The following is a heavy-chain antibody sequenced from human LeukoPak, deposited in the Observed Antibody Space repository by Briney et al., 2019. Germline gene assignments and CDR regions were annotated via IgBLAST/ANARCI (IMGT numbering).Heavy chain of an antibody. CDR2: IYHSGST. J-gene: IGHJ4*02. V-gene: IGHV4-4*02. CDR3: ARDNSSGDDSKYYFDC. Sequence: PSETLSLTCAVSGGSISSSNWWSWVRQPPGKGLEWIGEIYHSGSTNYNPSLKSRVTISVDKSKNQFSLKLSSVTAADTAVYYCARDNSSGDDSKYYFDCWGQGTLVTVSS. CDR1: GGSISSSNW. D-gene: IGHD6-19*01.